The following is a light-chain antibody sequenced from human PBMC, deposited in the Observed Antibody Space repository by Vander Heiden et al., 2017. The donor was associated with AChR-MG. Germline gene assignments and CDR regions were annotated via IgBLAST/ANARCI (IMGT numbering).Light chain of an antibody. CDR1: QSISSY. V-gene: IGKV1-39*01. CDR3: QQSYSTPNT. CDR2: AAS. J-gene: IGKJ1*01. Sequence: DIQMTQSPSSLSASVGDRVTITCRASQSISSYLNWYQQKPGKAPKLLIYAASSLQSGVPSRFSGSGSGTDFTLTISSLQPEDFATYYCQQSYSTPNTLGKGTKVEIK.